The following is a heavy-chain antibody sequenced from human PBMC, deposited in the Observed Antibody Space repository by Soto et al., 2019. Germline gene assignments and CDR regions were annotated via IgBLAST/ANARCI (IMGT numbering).Heavy chain of an antibody. CDR3: TRVGGYYGDYPNFDY. J-gene: IGHJ4*02. V-gene: IGHV4-59*01. CDR2: IYYSGST. D-gene: IGHD4-17*01. CDR1: GGYIRSYY. Sequence: PSETLSLTCTVYGGYIRSYYLSWIRQPPGEGLEWIGNIYYSGSTNYNPSRKSRVTMSVDMSKNQVSLKLSSVTAADTAVYYCTRVGGYYGDYPNFDYWGQGALVTVSS.